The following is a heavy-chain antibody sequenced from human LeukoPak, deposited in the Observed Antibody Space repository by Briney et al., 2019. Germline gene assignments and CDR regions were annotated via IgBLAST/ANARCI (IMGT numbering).Heavy chain of an antibody. CDR1: GGSISSYY. CDR3: ARERDDSSGHFDY. CDR2: IYYSGST. Sequence: SETLSLTCTVSGGSISSYYWSWIRQPPGKGLEWIGYIYYSGSTNYNPSLKSRVTISVDTSKNQFSLKLSSVTAADTAVYYCARERDDSSGHFDYWGQGTLVTVSS. D-gene: IGHD3-22*01. V-gene: IGHV4-59*01. J-gene: IGHJ4*02.